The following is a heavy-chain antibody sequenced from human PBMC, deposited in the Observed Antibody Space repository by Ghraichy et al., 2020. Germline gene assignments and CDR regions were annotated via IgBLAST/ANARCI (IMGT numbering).Heavy chain of an antibody. Sequence: SETLSLTCTVSGGSINSYYWSWIRQPPGKGLEWIAYIYYSGSTNYNPSLKSRVTISVDTSKNQFSLKLSSVTAADTAVYYCARHTQVWGEGFDYWGQGTLVTVSS. J-gene: IGHJ4*02. CDR2: IYYSGST. CDR3: ARHTQVWGEGFDY. CDR1: GGSINSYY. V-gene: IGHV4-59*08. D-gene: IGHD3-16*01.